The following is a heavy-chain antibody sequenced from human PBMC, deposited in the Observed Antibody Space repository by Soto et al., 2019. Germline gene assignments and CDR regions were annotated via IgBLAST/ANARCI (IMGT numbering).Heavy chain of an antibody. D-gene: IGHD2-2*01. Sequence: GGALRLCCAASGFTFSTYGMHWVRQAPGKGLEWVCFISSNRSTTHYLVSVTCRFHISRHNSQCPLFLQTNRLGSEAQHVHYCANDFLVATSQPFHPWGQGTLVPVSS. V-gene: IGHV3-30*18. CDR2: ISSNRSTT. CDR1: GFTFSTYG. CDR3: ANDFLVATSQPFHP. J-gene: IGHJ5*02.